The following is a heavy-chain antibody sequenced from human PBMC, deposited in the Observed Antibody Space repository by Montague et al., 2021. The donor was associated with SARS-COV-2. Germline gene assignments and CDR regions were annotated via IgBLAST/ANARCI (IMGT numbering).Heavy chain of an antibody. Sequence: SETLSLTCTVSGGSLSSYYCIWIRQPPRKGLEWIGYIYYSSSTNYNHSLKSRVTISVDTSKNQFSLNLSSVTAADTAVYYCARHVSGSLTHFHHWGQGSLVTVSS. CDR1: GGSLSSYY. V-gene: IGHV4-59*08. CDR3: ARHVSGSLTHFHH. CDR2: IYYSSST. J-gene: IGHJ1*01. D-gene: IGHD1-26*01.